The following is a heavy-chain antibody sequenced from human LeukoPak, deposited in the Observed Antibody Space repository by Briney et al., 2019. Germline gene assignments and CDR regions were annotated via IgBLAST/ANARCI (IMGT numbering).Heavy chain of an antibody. J-gene: IGHJ4*02. Sequence: SETLSLTCTVSGGSISSSSYNWGWLRQPPGKGLEWIGSINYSGSTYYNPSLKSRVTISVDTSKNQYSLKLSSVTAADTAVYYCARRRSSYFDYWGQGTLVTVSS. CDR1: GGSISSSSYN. V-gene: IGHV4-39*01. CDR2: INYSGST. CDR3: ARRRSSYFDY.